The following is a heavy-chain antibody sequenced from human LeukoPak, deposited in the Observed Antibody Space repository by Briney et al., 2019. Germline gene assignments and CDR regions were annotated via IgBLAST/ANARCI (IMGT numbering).Heavy chain of an antibody. J-gene: IGHJ3*01. CDR1: GFTFSDYY. CDR3: ARSITMIVDYAFDV. Sequence: GGSLRLSCETSGFTFSDYYMSWIRQAPGKGLEWVSYISSSASTIYYPDPVKGRFTICRDNAKNSLYLQMNSLIAEDTAVYYCARSITMIVDYAFDVWGQGTMVTVS. V-gene: IGHV3-11*04. D-gene: IGHD3-22*01. CDR2: ISSSASTI.